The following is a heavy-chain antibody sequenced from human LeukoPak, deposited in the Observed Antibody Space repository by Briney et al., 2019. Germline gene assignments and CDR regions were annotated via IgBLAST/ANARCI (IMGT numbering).Heavy chain of an antibody. CDR2: IIPIFGTA. CDR1: GGTFSSYA. J-gene: IGHJ6*02. D-gene: IGHD6-13*01. V-gene: IGHV1-69*01. CDR3: ARIGRQHPPGYYYGMDV. Sequence: VASVKVSCKASGGTFSSYAISWVRQAPGQGLEWMGGIIPIFGTANYAQKFQGRVTITADESTSTAYMELSSLRSEDTAVYYCARIGRQHPPGYYYGMDVWGQGTTVTVSS.